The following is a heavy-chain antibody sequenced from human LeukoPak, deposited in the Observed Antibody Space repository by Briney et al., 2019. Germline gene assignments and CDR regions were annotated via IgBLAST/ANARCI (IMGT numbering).Heavy chain of an antibody. CDR2: INPSGGST. J-gene: IGHJ4*02. V-gene: IGHV1-46*01. CDR3: ARDMGRGSGWYGFDY. CDR1: GGTFSSYA. D-gene: IGHD6-13*01. Sequence: ASVKVSCKASGGTFSSYAISWVRQAPGQGLEWMGIINPSGGSTSYAQKFQGRVTMTRDTSTSTVYMELSSLRSEDTAVYYCARDMGRGSGWYGFDYWGQGTLVTVSS.